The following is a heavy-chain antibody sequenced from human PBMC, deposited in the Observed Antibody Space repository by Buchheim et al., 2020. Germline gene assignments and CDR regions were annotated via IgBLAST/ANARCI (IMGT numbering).Heavy chain of an antibody. Sequence: QVQLVESGGGLVNPGGSLRLSCVASGFTLSDYYMTWIRQAPGKGVEWISYIRASGDTMFYADSVKGRFTISRDTAKNSLYLQMNNLRAEDTAVYYCARSEWGAALDCWGQGTL. V-gene: IGHV3-11*01. CDR3: ARSEWGAALDC. CDR2: IRASGDTM. D-gene: IGHD3-3*01. J-gene: IGHJ4*02. CDR1: GFTLSDYY.